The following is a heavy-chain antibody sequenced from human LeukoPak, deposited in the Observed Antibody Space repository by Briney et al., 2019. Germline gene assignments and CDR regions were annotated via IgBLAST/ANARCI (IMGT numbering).Heavy chain of an antibody. V-gene: IGHV1-69*13. Sequence: SVKVSCKASGGTFSSYAISWVRQAPGQGLEWMGGIIPIFGTANYAQKFQGRVTITADESTSRAYMELSSLRSEDTAVYYCARETNPIFGVVIGEYYFDYWGQGTLVTVSS. CDR1: GGTFSSYA. CDR3: ARETNPIFGVVIGEYYFDY. D-gene: IGHD3-3*01. J-gene: IGHJ4*02. CDR2: IIPIFGTA.